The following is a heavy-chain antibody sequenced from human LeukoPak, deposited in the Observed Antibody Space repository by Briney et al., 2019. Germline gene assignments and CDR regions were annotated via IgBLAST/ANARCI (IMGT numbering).Heavy chain of an antibody. Sequence: ASVKVSCTAAGYTFTSYGISWVRQAPGQGLEWMGWISAYNGNPKSAQKLQGRVTMTTDRSTNTAYMELRSLTSDDTDVYYCARDVACGSSTVTTDNWFDPWGQGTLVTVSS. CDR3: ARDVACGSSTVTTDNWFDP. CDR1: GYTFTSYG. J-gene: IGHJ5*02. V-gene: IGHV1-18*01. D-gene: IGHD4-17*01. CDR2: ISAYNGNP.